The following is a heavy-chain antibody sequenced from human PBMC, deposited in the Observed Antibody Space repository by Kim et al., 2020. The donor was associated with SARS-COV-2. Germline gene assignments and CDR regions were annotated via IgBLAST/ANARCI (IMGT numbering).Heavy chain of an antibody. CDR3: ARRSEGVGDYFDY. D-gene: IGHD3-16*01. J-gene: IGHJ4*02. V-gene: IGHV3-33*01. Sequence: YADSVKGRSPISRDNSKNTLYLQLNSLRAEDTAVYYCARRSEGVGDYFDYWGQGTLVTVSS.